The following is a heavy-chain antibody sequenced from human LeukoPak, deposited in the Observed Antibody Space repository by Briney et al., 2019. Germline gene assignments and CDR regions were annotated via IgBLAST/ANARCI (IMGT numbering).Heavy chain of an antibody. CDR1: GGSFSGYY. D-gene: IGHD2-8*01. J-gene: IGHJ4*02. V-gene: IGHV4-34*01. CDR2: INHSGST. Sequence: PSETLSLTCAVYGGSFSGYYWSWIRQPPGKGLEWIGEINHSGSTNYNPSLKSRVTISVDTSKNQFSLKLSSVTAADTAVYYCARAARYCTNGVCDGWLYYWGQGTLVTVSS. CDR3: ARAARYCTNGVCDGWLYY.